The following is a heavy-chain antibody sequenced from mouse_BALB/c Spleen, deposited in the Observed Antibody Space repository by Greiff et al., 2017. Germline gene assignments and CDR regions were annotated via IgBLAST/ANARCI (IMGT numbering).Heavy chain of an antibody. V-gene: IGHV1-77*01. Sequence: QVQLQQSGAELARPGASVKLSCKASGYTFTDYYINWVKQRTGQGLEWIGEIYPGSGNTYYNEKFKGKATLTADKSSSTAYMQLSSLTSEDSAVYCCARSYGSSFAYWGQGTLVTVSA. CDR1: GYTFTDYY. CDR2: IYPGSGNT. CDR3: ARSYGSSFAY. J-gene: IGHJ3*01. D-gene: IGHD1-1*01.